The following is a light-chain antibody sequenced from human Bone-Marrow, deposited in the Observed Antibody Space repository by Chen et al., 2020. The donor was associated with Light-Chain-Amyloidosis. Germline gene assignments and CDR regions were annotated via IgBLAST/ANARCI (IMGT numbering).Light chain of an antibody. CDR3: QVWGRGSDRPV. CDR1: NIGSTS. CDR2: DDS. Sequence: SYVLTQPSSVSVAPGQTATIACGGNNIGSTSVHWYQQTPGQAPLLVNYDDSDRPSGIPGRLSGSNSGNTATLTISRVEAGDEADYCCQVWGRGSDRPVFGGGTKLTVL. J-gene: IGLJ3*02. V-gene: IGLV3-21*02.